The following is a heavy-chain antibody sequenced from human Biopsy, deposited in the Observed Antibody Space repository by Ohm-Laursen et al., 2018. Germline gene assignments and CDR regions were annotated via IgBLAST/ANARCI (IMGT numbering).Heavy chain of an antibody. D-gene: IGHD2/OR15-2a*01. CDR3: ARFLEYSDSADFYYGMDV. CDR2: LCLDDDE. J-gene: IGHJ6*02. Sequence: TQTLTLTCTLSGFSLSSGMCVTWIRQPPGKALEWLSHLCLDDDENYSTSLKTRLTISKDTSKNQVVLTMTSMDPVDTATYYCARFLEYSDSADFYYGMDVWGQETTVTVSS. CDR1: GFSLSSGMC. V-gene: IGHV2-70*01.